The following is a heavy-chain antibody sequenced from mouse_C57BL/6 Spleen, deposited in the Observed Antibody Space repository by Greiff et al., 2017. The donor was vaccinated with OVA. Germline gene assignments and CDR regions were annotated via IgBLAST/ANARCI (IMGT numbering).Heavy chain of an antibody. J-gene: IGHJ2*01. Sequence: VKVVESGGGLVKPGGSLKLSCAASGFTFSDYGMHWVRQAPEKGLAWVAYISSGSSTIYYADTVKGRFTISRDNAKNTLFLQMTSLRSEDTAMYYCARRVFDYWGQGTTLTVSS. CDR3: ARRVFDY. V-gene: IGHV5-17*01. CDR2: ISSGSSTI. CDR1: GFTFSDYG.